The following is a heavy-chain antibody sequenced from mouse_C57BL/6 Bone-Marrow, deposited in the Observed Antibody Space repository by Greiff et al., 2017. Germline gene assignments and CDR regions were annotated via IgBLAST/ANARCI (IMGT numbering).Heavy chain of an antibody. CDR1: GFSLTSYG. D-gene: IGHD2-2*01. J-gene: IGHJ3*01. CDR2: IWSGGST. CDR3: ARKKENGYEGFAY. Sequence: VQLQESGPGLVQPSQSLSITCTVSGFSLTSYGVHWVRQSPGKGLEWLGVIWSGGSTAYNAAFISRLSISKDNSKSQVFFKMNSLQADDTAIYYCARKKENGYEGFAYWGQGTLVTVSA. V-gene: IGHV2-2*01.